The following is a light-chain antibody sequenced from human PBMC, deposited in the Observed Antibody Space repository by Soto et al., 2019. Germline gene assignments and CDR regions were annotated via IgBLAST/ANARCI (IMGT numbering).Light chain of an antibody. V-gene: IGLV2-14*01. Sequence: QSVLTQPASVSGSPGQSITISCTGTSSDVGGYNYVSWYQQHPGKAPKLMIYDVSYRPSGVSNRFSGSKSGNTASLTISGLQAEDEAEYYGSSYTTGSTLNVFGAGTKVTVL. CDR1: SSDVGGYNY. CDR3: SSYTTGSTLNV. J-gene: IGLJ1*01. CDR2: DVS.